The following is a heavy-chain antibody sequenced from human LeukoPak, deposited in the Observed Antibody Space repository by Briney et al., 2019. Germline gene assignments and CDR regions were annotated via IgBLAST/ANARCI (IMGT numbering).Heavy chain of an antibody. D-gene: IGHD2-15*01. CDR2: INPNSGGT. J-gene: IGHJ3*02. CDR3: ATVVVVAATPGAFDI. CDR1: GYTFTGYY. Sequence: ASVKVSCKASGYTFTGYYMHWVRQAPGQGLEWMGWINPNSGGTNYAQKFQGRVTMTRDTSISTAYMELSRLRSDDTAVYYCATVVVVAATPGAFDIWGQGTMVTVSS. V-gene: IGHV1-2*02.